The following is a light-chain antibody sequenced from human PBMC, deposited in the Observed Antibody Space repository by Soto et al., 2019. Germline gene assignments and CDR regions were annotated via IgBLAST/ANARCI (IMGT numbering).Light chain of an antibody. CDR3: SVWDDSLNGVV. V-gene: IGLV1-44*01. Sequence: QSVLTQPPSASGTPGQRVTISCSGSSSNIGIYTVNWYQQFPGTAPKVLIYLNDQRPSGVPDRFSGSKSGTSASLAISGLQSEDEADYYCSVWDDSLNGVVFGGGTKLTVL. CDR2: LND. J-gene: IGLJ3*02. CDR1: SSNIGIYT.